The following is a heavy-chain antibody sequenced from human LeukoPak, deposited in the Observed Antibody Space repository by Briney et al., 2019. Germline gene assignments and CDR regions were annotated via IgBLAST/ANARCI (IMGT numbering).Heavy chain of an antibody. CDR2: ISYAGSNK. J-gene: IGHJ4*02. D-gene: IGHD7-27*01. V-gene: IGHV3-30*03. CDR3: ASRTGDPDY. CDR1: GFTFSSYG. Sequence: PGRSLRLSCAASGFTFSSYGMHWVRQAPGKGLEWVAVISYAGSNKYYADSVKGRFTISRDNSKNTLYLQMNSLRAEDTAVYYCASRTGDPDYWGQGTLVTVSS.